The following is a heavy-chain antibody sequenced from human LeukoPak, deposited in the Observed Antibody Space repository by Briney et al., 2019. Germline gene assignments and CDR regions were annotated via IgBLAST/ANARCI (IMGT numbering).Heavy chain of an antibody. D-gene: IGHD3-10*01. Sequence: GSSLRLSCAASGFTFSRHVMHWVRQAPGKGLEWVALISYDGNNKFYADSVKGRFTISRDNSRNTLYLQMNSLRGEDAAVYSCARGGIPTGPYYYFYYMDAWGKGTAVAVSS. V-gene: IGHV3-30*01. CDR3: ARGGIPTGPYYYFYYMDA. CDR1: GFTFSRHV. J-gene: IGHJ6*03. CDR2: ISYDGNNK.